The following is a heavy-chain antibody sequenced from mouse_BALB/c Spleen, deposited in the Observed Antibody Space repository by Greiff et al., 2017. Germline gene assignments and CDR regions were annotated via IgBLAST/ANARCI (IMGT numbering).Heavy chain of an antibody. Sequence: EVQRVESGGGLVQPGGSLRLSCATSGFTFTDYYMSWVRQPPGKALEWLGFIRNKANGYTTEYSASVKGRFTISRDNSQSILYLQMNTLRAEDSATYYCARGYYGSSYWYFDVWGEGTTVTVSS. CDR1: GFTFTDYY. CDR2: IRNKANGYTT. J-gene: IGHJ1*01. CDR3: ARGYYGSSYWYFDV. D-gene: IGHD1-1*01. V-gene: IGHV7-3*02.